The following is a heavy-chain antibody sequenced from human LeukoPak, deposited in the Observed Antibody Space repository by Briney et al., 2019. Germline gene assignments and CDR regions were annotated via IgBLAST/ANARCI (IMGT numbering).Heavy chain of an antibody. V-gene: IGHV1-69*13. CDR2: IIPIFGTA. J-gene: IGHJ4*02. CDR1: GGTFSSYA. CDR3: ARDRLKGDYDAGGDY. Sequence: GASVKVSCKASGGTFSSYAISWVRQAPGQGLEWMGGIIPIFGTANYAQKFQGRVTITADESTSTAYMELSSLRSEDTAVYYCARDRLKGDYDAGGDYWGQGTLVTVSS. D-gene: IGHD4-17*01.